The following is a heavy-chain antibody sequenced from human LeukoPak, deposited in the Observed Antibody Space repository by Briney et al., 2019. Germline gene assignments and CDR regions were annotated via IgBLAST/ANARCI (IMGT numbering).Heavy chain of an antibody. V-gene: IGHV3-64*01. CDR3: ASEIVVVTAMGDAFDI. CDR2: ISSNGGST. CDR1: GFTFSSYA. J-gene: IGHJ3*02. Sequence: QAGGSLRLSCAASGFTFSSYAMYWVRQAPGKGLEYVSDISSNGGSTYYANSVKGRFTISRDNSKNTLYLQMGSLRAEDMAVYYCASEIVVVTAMGDAFDIWGQGTMVTVSS. D-gene: IGHD2-21*02.